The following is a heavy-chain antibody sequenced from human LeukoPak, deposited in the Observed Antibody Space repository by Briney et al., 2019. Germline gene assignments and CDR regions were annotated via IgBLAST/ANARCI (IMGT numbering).Heavy chain of an antibody. V-gene: IGHV3-21*01. D-gene: IGHD1-26*01. CDR2: ISTSSTYI. J-gene: IGHJ4*02. CDR1: GFTFSSYT. Sequence: GGSLRLSCSASGFTFSSYTMSWVRQAPGKGLEWVSSISTSSTYIYYADSVKGRFTISRDNAKNSLYLQMISLRVEDTAVYYCARDHEQGIVGGTFDNWGQGTLVTASS. CDR3: ARDHEQGIVGGTFDN.